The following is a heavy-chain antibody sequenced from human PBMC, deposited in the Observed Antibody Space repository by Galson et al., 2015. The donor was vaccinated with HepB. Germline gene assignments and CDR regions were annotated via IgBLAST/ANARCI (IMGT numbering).Heavy chain of an antibody. D-gene: IGHD5-24*01. CDR1: GYTFNNYA. J-gene: IGHJ5*02. Sequence: SCKASGYTFNNYAINWVRQAPGQGLEWMGWINIDTGNPTYAQGFTGRFAFSLDTSVSTAYLQINSLKAEDTAVYYCARRNGNYWFDPWGQGTLVTVSS. CDR2: INIDTGNP. CDR3: ARRNGNYWFDP. V-gene: IGHV7-4-1*02.